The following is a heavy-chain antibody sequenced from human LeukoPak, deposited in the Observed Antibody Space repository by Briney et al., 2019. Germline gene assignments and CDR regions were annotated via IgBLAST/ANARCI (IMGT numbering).Heavy chain of an antibody. CDR2: IWYDGSKE. J-gene: IGHJ4*02. CDR3: ARSWTQYYFDY. CDR1: GFTFTKYG. V-gene: IGHV3-33*01. D-gene: IGHD3/OR15-3a*01. Sequence: GGSLRLSCAASGFTFTKYGLHWVRQAPGKGLEWVAVIWYDGSKEYYADSVKGRFTISRDNTKNTLYRHMNRLRAEDTAVYYCARSWTQYYFDYWGQGTLVTVSS.